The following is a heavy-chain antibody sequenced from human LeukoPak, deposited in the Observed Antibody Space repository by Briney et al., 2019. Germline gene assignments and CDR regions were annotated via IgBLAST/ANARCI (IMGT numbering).Heavy chain of an antibody. CDR3: ARLGPGNTVTYFDY. CDR2: ISGSGGST. Sequence: HSGGSLRLSCAASGFTFSSYAMSWVRQAPGKGLEWVSAISGSGGSTYYADSVKGRFTISRDNAKNSLYLQMNSLRVEDTAVYYCARLGPGNTVTYFDYWGPGTLVTVSS. CDR1: GFTFSSYA. J-gene: IGHJ4*02. D-gene: IGHD4-17*01. V-gene: IGHV3-23*01.